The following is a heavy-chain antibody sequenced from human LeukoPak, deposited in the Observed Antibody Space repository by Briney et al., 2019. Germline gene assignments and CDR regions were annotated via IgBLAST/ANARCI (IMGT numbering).Heavy chain of an antibody. CDR2: IKQDGSEK. Sequence: GGSLRLSCAASGFTFSSYWMSWVRQAPGKGPEWVANIKQDGSEKYYVDSVKGRFTISRDNAKDSLYLQMSSLRADDTAVYYCARDRLLYYYDSGPTGHFQHWGQGTLVTV. CDR1: GFTFSSYW. D-gene: IGHD3-22*01. J-gene: IGHJ1*01. V-gene: IGHV3-7*01. CDR3: ARDRLLYYYDSGPTGHFQH.